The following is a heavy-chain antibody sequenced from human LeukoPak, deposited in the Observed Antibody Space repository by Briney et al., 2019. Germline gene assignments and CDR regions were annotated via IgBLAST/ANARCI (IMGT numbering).Heavy chain of an antibody. Sequence: SETLSLTCAVSGYFISSGYYWGWIRQPPGKGLEWIGSMFYRGSTYYNSSLKSRVTISLDMSKNQFSLKLSSMTAADTAVYYCARDRDSTGYYWVYWGQGTLVTVSS. J-gene: IGHJ4*02. CDR3: ARDRDSTGYYWVY. D-gene: IGHD3-22*01. CDR2: MFYRGST. CDR1: GYFISSGYY. V-gene: IGHV4-38-2*02.